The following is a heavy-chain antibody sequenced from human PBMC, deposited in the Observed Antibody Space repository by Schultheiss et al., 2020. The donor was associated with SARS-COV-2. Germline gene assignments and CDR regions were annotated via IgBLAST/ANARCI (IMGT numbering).Heavy chain of an antibody. V-gene: IGHV4-31*03. J-gene: IGHJ6*02. Sequence: SETLSLTCTVSGGSISNANYYWSWIRQHPGKGLEWIGYIYYSGSTNYNPSLKSRVTISVDTSKNQFSLKLSSVTAADTAVYYCARDAYDSSGYYRAYGMDVWGQGTTVTVSS. D-gene: IGHD3-22*01. CDR3: ARDAYDSSGYYRAYGMDV. CDR2: IYYSGST. CDR1: GGSISNANYY.